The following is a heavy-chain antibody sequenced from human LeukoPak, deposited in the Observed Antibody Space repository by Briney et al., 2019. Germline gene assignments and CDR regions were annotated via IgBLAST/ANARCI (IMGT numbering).Heavy chain of an antibody. V-gene: IGHV4-4*02. CDR2: IYHSGST. J-gene: IGHJ1*01. Sequence: SETLSLTCGVSGASISNSNWWSWVRQPPEKGLEWIGEIYHSGSTNYNPSLKSRVTISLDTSKNQFSLKLSSVTAADTAVYYCARAYGGNSQYFQHWGQGTLVTVSS. D-gene: IGHD4-23*01. CDR3: ARAYGGNSQYFQH. CDR1: GASISNSNW.